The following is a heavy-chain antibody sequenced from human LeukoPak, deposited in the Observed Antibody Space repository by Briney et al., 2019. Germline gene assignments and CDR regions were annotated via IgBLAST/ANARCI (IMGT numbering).Heavy chain of an antibody. CDR1: GGSFSGYY. V-gene: IGHV4-34*01. J-gene: IGHJ4*02. CDR2: INHSGST. D-gene: IGHD5-12*01. CDR3: ARGLRRWLRDPFDY. Sequence: SETLSLTCAVYGGSFSGYYWSWIRQPPGKGLEWIGEINHSGSTNYNPSLKSRVTISVDTSKNQFSLKLSSGTAADTAVYYCARGLRRWLRDPFDYWGQGTLVTVSS.